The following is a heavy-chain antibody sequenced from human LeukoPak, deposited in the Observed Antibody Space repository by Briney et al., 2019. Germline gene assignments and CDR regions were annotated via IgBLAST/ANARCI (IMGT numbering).Heavy chain of an antibody. D-gene: IGHD1-14*01. Sequence: GGSLRLSCAASGFTFNYYAMNWVRQAPGKGLEWVSAILGGGDTTSYADSVKGRFTISRDNSKNTLYLQMDSLRAEDTAVYYCTRTVVGTNYFDYWGQGTLVVVSS. V-gene: IGHV3-23*01. J-gene: IGHJ4*02. CDR3: TRTVVGTNYFDY. CDR1: GFTFNYYA. CDR2: ILGGGDTT.